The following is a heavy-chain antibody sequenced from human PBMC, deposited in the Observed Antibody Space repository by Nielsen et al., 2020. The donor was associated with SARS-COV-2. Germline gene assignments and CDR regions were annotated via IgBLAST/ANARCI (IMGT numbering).Heavy chain of an antibody. J-gene: IGHJ4*02. CDR1: GLIFSSSW. CDR3: ARDAAYSRFDY. D-gene: IGHD4-11*01. CDR2: INEDGSVV. V-gene: IGHV3-7*05. Sequence: GESLKISCAASGLIFSSSWMVLVRPAPWKGLEWVTNINEDGSVVNYVDSVKGRFTISRDNAGKSLYLQMNSLRAEDTAVYYCARDAAYSRFDYWGQGTLVTVSS.